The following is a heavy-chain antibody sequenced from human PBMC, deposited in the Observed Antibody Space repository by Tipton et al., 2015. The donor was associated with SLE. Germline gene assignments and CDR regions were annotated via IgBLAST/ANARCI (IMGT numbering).Heavy chain of an antibody. CDR1: GGSFSGYY. D-gene: IGHD3-3*01. CDR2: INHSGST. CDR3: AVRDFWSPKGAFDI. J-gene: IGHJ3*02. Sequence: TLSLTRAVYGGSFSGYYWSWIRQPPGKGLEWIGEINHSGSTNYNPSLKSRVTISVDTSKNQFSLKLSSVTAADTAVYYCAVRDFWSPKGAFDIWGQGTMVTVSS. V-gene: IGHV4-34*01.